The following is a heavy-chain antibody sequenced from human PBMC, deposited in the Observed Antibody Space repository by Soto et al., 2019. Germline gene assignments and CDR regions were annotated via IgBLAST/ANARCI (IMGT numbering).Heavy chain of an antibody. CDR1: GDSVTSGDYY. V-gene: IGHV4-61*08. J-gene: IGHJ4*02. D-gene: IGHD3-22*01. CDR3: ARVGYYYDSSGYFTFDY. Sequence: SETLSLTCTVSGDSVTSGDYYWSWIRQPPGKGLEWIGYIYYSGSTNYNPSLKSRVTISVDTSKNQFSLKLSSVTAADTAVYYCARVGYYYDSSGYFTFDYWGQGTLVTSPQ. CDR2: IYYSGST.